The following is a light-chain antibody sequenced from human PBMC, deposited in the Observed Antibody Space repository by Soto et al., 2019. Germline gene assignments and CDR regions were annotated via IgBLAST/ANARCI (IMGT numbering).Light chain of an antibody. J-gene: IGKJ1*01. CDR2: DAS. V-gene: IGKV3-11*01. Sequence: VLRQSPAALSLSPGERATLSCRASRSVSNYLAWYRQKPGQAPTLLIYDASNRATGIPARFSGSGSGTDFTLTISRLEPEDFAVYYCQQYASSPLTFGQGTKVDIK. CDR3: QQYASSPLT. CDR1: RSVSNY.